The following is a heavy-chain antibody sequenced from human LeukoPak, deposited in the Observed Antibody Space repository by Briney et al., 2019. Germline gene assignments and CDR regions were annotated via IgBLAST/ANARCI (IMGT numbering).Heavy chain of an antibody. V-gene: IGHV3-7*03. D-gene: IGHD6-19*01. CDR2: INEGGNLK. J-gene: IGHJ4*02. CDR3: ARRSGIAVAGAFDY. Sequence: GESLRLSCAASGFTFSAYWMTWVRQAPGKGLEWVANINEGGNLKYYVDSVKGRFTISRDNTKNSLYLQMNTLRAEDTAVYYCARRSGIAVAGAFDYWGQGTLVTVSS. CDR1: GFTFSAYW.